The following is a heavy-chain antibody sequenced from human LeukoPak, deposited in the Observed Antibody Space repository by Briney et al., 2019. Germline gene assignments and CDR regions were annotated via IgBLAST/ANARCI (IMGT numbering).Heavy chain of an antibody. CDR2: IQYDGSNK. Sequence: GGSLRLSCAASGFTFDDYGMSWVRQAPGKGLEWVAFIQYDGSNKYYADSVKVRFTISRDNSKNTLYLQMNSLRAEDTAVYYCARPERGYSYVSRAAFDIWGQGTMVTVSS. D-gene: IGHD5-18*01. CDR3: ARPERGYSYVSRAAFDI. J-gene: IGHJ3*02. V-gene: IGHV3-30*02. CDR1: GFTFDDYG.